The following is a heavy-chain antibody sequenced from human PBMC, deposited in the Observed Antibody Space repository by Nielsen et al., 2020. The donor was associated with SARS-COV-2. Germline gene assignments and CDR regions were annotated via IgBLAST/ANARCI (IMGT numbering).Heavy chain of an antibody. CDR1: GGTFSSYA. Sequence: SVKVSCKASGGTFSSYAISWVRQAPGQGLEWMGRIIPILGIANYAQKFQGRVTITADKSTSTAYMELSSLRSEDTAVYYCARERSRVGSGYDYTRFVDYWGQGTLVTVSS. CDR2: IIPILGIA. D-gene: IGHD5-12*01. J-gene: IGHJ4*02. V-gene: IGHV1-69*04. CDR3: ARERSRVGSGYDYTRFVDY.